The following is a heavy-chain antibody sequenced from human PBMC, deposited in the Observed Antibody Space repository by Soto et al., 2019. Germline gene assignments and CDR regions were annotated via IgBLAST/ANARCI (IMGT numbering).Heavy chain of an antibody. CDR1: GGSFSGYY. Sequence: SETLSLTCAVYGGSFSGYYWSWIRQPPGKGLEWIGEINHSGSTNYNPSLKSRVTISVDTSKNQFSLKLSSVTAADTAVYYCARALPRFVVVVAATRYYFDYWGQGTLVTVSS. CDR3: ARALPRFVVVVAATRYYFDY. D-gene: IGHD2-15*01. V-gene: IGHV4-34*01. CDR2: INHSGST. J-gene: IGHJ4*02.